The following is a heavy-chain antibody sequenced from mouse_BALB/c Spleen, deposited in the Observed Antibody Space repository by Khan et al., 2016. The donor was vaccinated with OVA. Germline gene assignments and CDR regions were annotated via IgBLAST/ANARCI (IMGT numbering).Heavy chain of an antibody. CDR2: IFPYNGGA. CDR3: TRGTSWCFDV. CDR1: GYTFTDYN. V-gene: IGHV1S29*02. D-gene: IGHD1-3*01. Sequence: VQLQQSGPEVVKPGASVKISCKASGYTFTDYNIHWVKQSHGKSLEWIGYIFPYNGGAVYRQTFGNKAALTVDTSSSTAYMELRGLPSEDSAVYYCTRGTSWCFDVWGAGTTVTVSS. J-gene: IGHJ1*01.